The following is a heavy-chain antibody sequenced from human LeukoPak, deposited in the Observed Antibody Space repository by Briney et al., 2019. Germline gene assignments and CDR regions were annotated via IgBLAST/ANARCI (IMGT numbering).Heavy chain of an antibody. Sequence: GGSLRLSCAASGFTVSSNDMSWVRQAPGKGLECISVIYSGGSTDYADSVKGRLTISRDNSKNTLYLQMNSLRAEDTAVYYCARGELVWYYYMDVWGKGTTVTISS. CDR1: GFTVSSND. D-gene: IGHD1-1*01. J-gene: IGHJ6*03. CDR2: IYSGGST. V-gene: IGHV3-53*01. CDR3: ARGELVWYYYMDV.